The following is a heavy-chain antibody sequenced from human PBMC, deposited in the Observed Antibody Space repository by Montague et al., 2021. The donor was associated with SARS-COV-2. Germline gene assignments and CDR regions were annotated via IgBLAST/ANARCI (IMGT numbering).Heavy chain of an antibody. V-gene: IGHV4-59*01. CDR2: IYYSGST. CDR3: ARLLRSCTNGVCRTYYYYALDV. J-gene: IGHJ6*02. CDR1: GGSFSGFY. Sequence: SETLSLTCTVSGGSFSGFYWSWIRQPPGKGLEWIGYIYYSGSTKYNPSLESRVAVSVDRSKNQVSLKLTSVTAADTAVYYCARLLRSCTNGVCRTYYYYALDVWGQGTTVTVSS. D-gene: IGHD2-8*01.